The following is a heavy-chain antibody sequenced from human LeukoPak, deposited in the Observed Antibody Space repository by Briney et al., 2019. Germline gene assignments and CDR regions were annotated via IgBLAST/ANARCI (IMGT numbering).Heavy chain of an antibody. Sequence: GGSLRLSCAASGFTFSTHSMHWVRQAPGKGLESVSAISSDGGSTYYSNSVKGRFTISRDNSKNTLYLQMGSLTAEDTAVYFCAREWPAGVTDYWGQRTLVTVSS. D-gene: IGHD3-10*01. CDR3: AREWPAGVTDY. CDR2: ISSDGGST. J-gene: IGHJ4*02. CDR1: GFTFSTHS. V-gene: IGHV3-64*01.